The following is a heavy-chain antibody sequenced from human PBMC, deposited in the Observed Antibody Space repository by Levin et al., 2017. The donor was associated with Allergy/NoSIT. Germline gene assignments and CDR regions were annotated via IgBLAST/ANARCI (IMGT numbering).Heavy chain of an antibody. J-gene: IGHJ4*02. V-gene: IGHV4-38-2*02. Sequence: PSETLSLTCSVSGYSISSGYYWGWIRQPPGKGLEWIATIYRTGTTYYNPSLKSRLTLSVDTSKNQISLNLGSVTAADTAVYYCAGETGGSARAHYQNYWGPGILVTVSS. CDR3: AGETGGSARAHYQNY. D-gene: IGHD3-10*01. CDR2: IYRTGTT. CDR1: GYSISSGYY.